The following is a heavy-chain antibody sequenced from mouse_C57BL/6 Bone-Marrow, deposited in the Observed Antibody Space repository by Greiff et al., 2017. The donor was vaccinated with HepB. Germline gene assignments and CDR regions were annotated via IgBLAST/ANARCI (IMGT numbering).Heavy chain of an antibody. J-gene: IGHJ2*01. CDR1: GFNINDYY. CDR2: IDPEDGET. Sequence: VQLQQSGAELVKPGASVKLSCTASGFNINDYYMHWVKQRTEQGLEWIGRIDPEDGETKYAPKFQGKATITADTASNTAYLQLSSLTSEDTAVYYCADLYYGSSHYFDYWGQGTTLTVSS. V-gene: IGHV14-2*01. D-gene: IGHD1-1*01. CDR3: ADLYYGSSHYFDY.